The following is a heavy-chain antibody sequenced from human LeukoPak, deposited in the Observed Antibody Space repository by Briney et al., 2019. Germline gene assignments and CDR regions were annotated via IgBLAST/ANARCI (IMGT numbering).Heavy chain of an antibody. V-gene: IGHV3-23*01. D-gene: IGHD5-18*01. CDR2: ISGSGGST. Sequence: GGSLRLSCAASRFTFSSYAMSWVRQAPGKGLEWVSAISGSGGSTYYADSVKGGFTISRDNSKKTLYLQMDSLRGEDTAVYYCARCAGYSYGYYFDYWGQGTLVTVSS. CDR3: ARCAGYSYGYYFDY. CDR1: RFTFSSYA. J-gene: IGHJ4*02.